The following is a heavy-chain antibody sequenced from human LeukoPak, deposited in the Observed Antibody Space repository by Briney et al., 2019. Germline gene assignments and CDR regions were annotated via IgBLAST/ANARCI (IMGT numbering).Heavy chain of an antibody. Sequence: GGSLRLSCAASGFTFSSYGMHWVRQAPGKGLEWVAFIRYDGSNKYYADSVKGRFTISRDNSKNTLYLQMNSLRAEDTAVYYCAKDYEDCSSTSCYSPFYYYYMDVWGKGTTVTISS. D-gene: IGHD2-2*01. CDR2: IRYDGSNK. CDR1: GFTFSSYG. V-gene: IGHV3-30*02. CDR3: AKDYEDCSSTSCYSPFYYYYMDV. J-gene: IGHJ6*03.